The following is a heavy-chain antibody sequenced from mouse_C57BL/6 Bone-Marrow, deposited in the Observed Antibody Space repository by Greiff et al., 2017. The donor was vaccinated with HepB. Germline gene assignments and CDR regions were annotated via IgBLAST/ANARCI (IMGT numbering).Heavy chain of an antibody. Sequence: QVQLQQSGPELVKPGASVKISCKASGYAFSSSWMNWVKQRPGKGLEWIGRIYPGDGDTNYNGKFKGKATLTADKSSSTAYMQLSSLTSEDSAVYFCARCISRDYFDYWGQGTTLTVSS. CDR2: IYPGDGDT. V-gene: IGHV1-82*01. CDR1: GYAFSSSW. J-gene: IGHJ2*01. D-gene: IGHD1-1*01. CDR3: ARCISRDYFDY.